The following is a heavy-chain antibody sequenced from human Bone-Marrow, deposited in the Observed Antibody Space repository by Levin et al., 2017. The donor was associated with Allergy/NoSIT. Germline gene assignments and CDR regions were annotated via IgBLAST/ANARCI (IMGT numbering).Heavy chain of an antibody. J-gene: IGHJ5*02. CDR2: IYPGDSDT. D-gene: IGHD2-2*01. Sequence: KVSCKGSGYSFTSYWIGWVRQMPGKGLEWMGIIYPGDSDTRYSPSFQGQVTISADKSISTAYLQWSSLKASDTAMYYCARHRGCSSTSCYSPTNWFDPWGQGTLVTVSS. V-gene: IGHV5-51*01. CDR1: GYSFTSYW. CDR3: ARHRGCSSTSCYSPTNWFDP.